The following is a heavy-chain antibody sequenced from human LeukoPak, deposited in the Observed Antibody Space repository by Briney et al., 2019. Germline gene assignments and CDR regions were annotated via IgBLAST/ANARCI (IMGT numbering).Heavy chain of an antibody. V-gene: IGHV4-59*01. Sequence: KPSETLSLTCTVSGGSISSYYWSWIRQPPGKGLEWIGYIYYSGSTNYNPSLKSRVTISVDASKNQFSLKLSSVTAADTAVHYCARDVGDGYKTDAFDIWGQGTMVTVSS. J-gene: IGHJ3*02. CDR3: ARDVGDGYKTDAFDI. D-gene: IGHD5-24*01. CDR1: GGSISSYY. CDR2: IYYSGST.